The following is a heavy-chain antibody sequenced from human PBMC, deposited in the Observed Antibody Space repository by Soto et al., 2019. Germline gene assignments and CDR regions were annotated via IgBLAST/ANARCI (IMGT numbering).Heavy chain of an antibody. CDR1: GGSISSYY. Sequence: PSETLSLTCTVSGGSISSYYWSWIRQPPGKGLEWIGYIYYSGSTNYNPSLKSRVTISVDTSKNQFSLKLTSVTAADTAVYFCAREGNLGRWIQHLDSWGQGTLVTVSS. V-gene: IGHV4-59*01. D-gene: IGHD2-2*03. CDR2: IYYSGST. J-gene: IGHJ4*02. CDR3: AREGNLGRWIQHLDS.